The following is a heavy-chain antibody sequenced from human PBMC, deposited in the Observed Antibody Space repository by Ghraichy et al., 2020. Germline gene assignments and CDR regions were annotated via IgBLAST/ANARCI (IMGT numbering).Heavy chain of an antibody. CDR2: ISSSSSYT. J-gene: IGHJ6*02. D-gene: IGHD2-21*02. Sequence: GGSLRLSCAASGFTFSDYYMSWIRQAPGKGLEWVSYISSSSSYTNYADSVKGRFTIARDNAKNSLYLQMNSLRAEDTAVYYCARVRSCGGDCLVGMAVWGQGTTFTVSS. V-gene: IGHV3-11*06. CDR1: GFTFSDYY. CDR3: ARVRSCGGDCLVGMAV.